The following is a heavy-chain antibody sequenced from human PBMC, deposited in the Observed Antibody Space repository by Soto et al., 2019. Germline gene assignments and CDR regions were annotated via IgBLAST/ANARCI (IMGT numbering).Heavy chain of an antibody. D-gene: IGHD5-18*01. J-gene: IGHJ4*02. Sequence: GASVKVSCKASGYTFTSYGMSWVRQAPGQGLEWMGWISAYNGNTNYAQKLQGRVTMTTDTSTSTAYMELRSLRSDDTAVYYCARDPSHPVDTDHLDYWGQGTLVTVSS. V-gene: IGHV1-18*01. CDR2: ISAYNGNT. CDR3: ARDPSHPVDTDHLDY. CDR1: GYTFTSYG.